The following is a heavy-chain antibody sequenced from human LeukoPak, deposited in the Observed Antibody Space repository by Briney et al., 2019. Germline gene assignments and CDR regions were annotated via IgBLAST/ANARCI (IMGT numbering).Heavy chain of an antibody. V-gene: IGHV4-39*01. CDR3: ARDIGKYYYDSSGYLSFDY. D-gene: IGHD3-22*01. J-gene: IGHJ4*02. Sequence: SETLSLTCTVSGGSISSSSYYWGWIRQPPGKGLEWIGSIYYSGSTSYNPSLKSRVTISVDTSKNQFSLKLSSVTAADTAVYYCARDIGKYYYDSSGYLSFDYWGQGTLVAVSS. CDR2: IYYSGST. CDR1: GGSISSSSYY.